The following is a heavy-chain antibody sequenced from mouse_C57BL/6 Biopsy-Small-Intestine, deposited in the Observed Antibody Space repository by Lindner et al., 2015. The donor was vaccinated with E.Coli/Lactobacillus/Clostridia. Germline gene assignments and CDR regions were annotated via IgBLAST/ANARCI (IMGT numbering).Heavy chain of an antibody. V-gene: IGHV5-17*01. Sequence: EVQLQESGGGLVKPGGSLKLSCAASGFTFSDYGMHWVRQAPEKGLEWVAYISSGSSTIYYVDTVKGRFTISRDNAKNTLFLQMTSLRSEDTAMYYCARLGEGWFDYWGQGTTLTVSS. CDR2: ISSGSSTI. J-gene: IGHJ2*01. D-gene: IGHD1-1*02. CDR1: GFTFSDYG. CDR3: ARLGEGWFDY.